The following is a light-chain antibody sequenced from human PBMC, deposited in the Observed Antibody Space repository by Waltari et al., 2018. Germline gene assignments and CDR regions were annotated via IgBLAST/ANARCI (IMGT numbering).Light chain of an antibody. CDR3: SSYAGSNTVV. CDR1: ISDVGGYDY. J-gene: IGLJ2*01. Sequence: QSALTQPPSASGSPGQSVTISCTGTISDVGGYDYVSWYQQHPGKAPKVMIYAVNKRPSWVPVCFSGSKSGTPASLTVSGLQAGDEAAYYCSSYAGSNTVVFGGGTNLTVL. V-gene: IGLV2-8*01. CDR2: AVN.